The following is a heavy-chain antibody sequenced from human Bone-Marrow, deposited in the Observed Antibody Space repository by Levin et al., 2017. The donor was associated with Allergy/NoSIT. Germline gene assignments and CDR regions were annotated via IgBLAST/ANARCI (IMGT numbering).Heavy chain of an antibody. D-gene: IGHD3-16*01. J-gene: IGHJ5*02. CDR3: ARMNLAANWFDP. CDR2: IYPGDSDT. V-gene: IGHV5-51*01. CDR1: GYTFTGHW. Sequence: GGSLRLSCRTSGYTFTGHWIGWLRQMPGKGLEWMGIIYPGDSDTRYSPSFEGQVTISVDTSITTAYLQWNSLKTSDSAIYYCARMNLAANWFDPWGQGTLVTVSP.